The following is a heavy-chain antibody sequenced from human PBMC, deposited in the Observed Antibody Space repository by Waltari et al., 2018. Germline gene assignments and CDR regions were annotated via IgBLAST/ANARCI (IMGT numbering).Heavy chain of an antibody. CDR2: IYYSGRT. V-gene: IGHV4-39*01. CDR3: ARNGPLRAVAGGIDY. D-gene: IGHD6-19*01. Sequence: QLQLQESGPGLVKPSETLSLTCTVSGGSISSSSYYWGWIRQPPGKGLEWIGSIYYSGRTYDNPSLKGRVTISVDTSKNQFSLKLSAVTAADTAVYYCARNGPLRAVAGGIDYWGQGTLVTVSS. J-gene: IGHJ4*02. CDR1: GGSISSSSYY.